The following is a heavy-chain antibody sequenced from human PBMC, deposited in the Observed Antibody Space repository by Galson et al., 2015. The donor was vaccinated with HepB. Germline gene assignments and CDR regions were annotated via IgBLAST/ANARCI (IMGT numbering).Heavy chain of an antibody. CDR3: ARSVYNPEGYFDY. CDR1: GYTFTSFY. Sequence: VKVSCKASGYTFTSFYMHWVRPAPGQGLEYMGIINPSGGSTSYAQKFQGRVTMTRDTSTSTVYMELSSLRSDDTAVYYCARSVYNPEGYFDYCGLGTLVTVSS. CDR2: INPSGGST. V-gene: IGHV1-46*01. D-gene: IGHD1-1*01. J-gene: IGHJ4*02.